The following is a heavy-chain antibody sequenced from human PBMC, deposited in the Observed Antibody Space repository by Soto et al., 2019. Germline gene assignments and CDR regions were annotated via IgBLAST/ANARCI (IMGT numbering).Heavy chain of an antibody. J-gene: IGHJ4*02. D-gene: IGHD4-4*01. CDR3: ARNGWGMATVGM. CDR2: ISTDGTEK. Sequence: PGGSLRLSCVASGFTFSSYVIHWVRQAPGKGLEWVALISTDGTEKHYPGSVRGRFTISRDNSKNTLYLQMNSLRVEDTAVYYCARNGWGMATVGMWGPGT. V-gene: IGHV3-30*14. CDR1: GFTFSSYV.